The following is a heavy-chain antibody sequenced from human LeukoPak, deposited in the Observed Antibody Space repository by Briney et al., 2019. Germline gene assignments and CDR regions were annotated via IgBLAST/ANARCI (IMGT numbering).Heavy chain of an antibody. CDR3: ARVKMGATVSDYYYYMDV. J-gene: IGHJ6*03. CDR2: ITSNGAYT. D-gene: IGHD1-26*01. CDR1: GFAFSDHT. Sequence: GGSLRLSCAASGFAFSDHTIHWVRQAPGKRLQSVSAITSNGAYTHYADSVKGRFTISRDNSRSAVFLQMGGLRIEDMAVYYCARVKMGATVSDYYYYMDVWGKGTTVTVSS. V-gene: IGHV3-64*02.